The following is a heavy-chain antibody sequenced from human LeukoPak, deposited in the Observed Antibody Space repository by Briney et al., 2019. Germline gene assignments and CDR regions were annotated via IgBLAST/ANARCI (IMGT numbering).Heavy chain of an antibody. V-gene: IGHV4-39*01. CDR3: ARRNAPDY. CDR1: GGSISSSSYY. CDR2: MYYSGST. J-gene: IGHJ4*02. Sequence: SETPSLTCTVSGGSISSSSYYWGWIRQPPGKGLGWIGSMYYSGSTYYKPSLKSRVTISVDTSKNQFSLKLSSVTAADTAVYYCARRNAPDYWGQGTLVTVSS.